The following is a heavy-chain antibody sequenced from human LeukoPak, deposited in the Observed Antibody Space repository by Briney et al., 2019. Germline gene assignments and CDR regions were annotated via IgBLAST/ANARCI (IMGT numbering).Heavy chain of an antibody. Sequence: SETLSLTCTVPGGSISSYYWSWIRQPPGKGLEWIGYIYYSGSTNYNPSLKSRVTISVDTSKNQFSLKLSSVTAADTAVYYCASHGVYWRDAFDLWGQGTMVTVSS. CDR2: IYYSGST. CDR1: GGSISSYY. D-gene: IGHD3-3*01. J-gene: IGHJ3*01. CDR3: ASHGVYWRDAFDL. V-gene: IGHV4-59*08.